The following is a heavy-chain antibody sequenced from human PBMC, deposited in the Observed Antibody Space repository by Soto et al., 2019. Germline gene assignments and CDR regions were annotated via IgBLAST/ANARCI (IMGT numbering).Heavy chain of an antibody. Sequence: ASVKVSCKVSGGTFSSYTISWVRQAPGQGLEWMGIINPSGGSTSYAQKFQGRVTMTRDTSTSTVYMELSSLRSEDTAVYYCARDRHRTYSSSLGYWGQGTLVTVSS. CDR3: ARDRHRTYSSSLGY. V-gene: IGHV1-46*01. CDR1: GGTFSSYT. D-gene: IGHD6-6*01. J-gene: IGHJ4*02. CDR2: INPSGGST.